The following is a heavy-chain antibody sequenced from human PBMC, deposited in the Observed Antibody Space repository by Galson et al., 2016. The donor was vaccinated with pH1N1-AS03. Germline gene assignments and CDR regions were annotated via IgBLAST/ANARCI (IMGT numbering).Heavy chain of an antibody. CDR1: GFSLSSFG. V-gene: IGHV3-33*01. Sequence: SLRLSCAAPGFSLSSFGMHWVRQAPGKGLEWVAVIWYDGSNKYYADSVKGRFTISRDNTKNTLYLQMNSLRVEDTAVYFCARGRGYGQYYFDYWGQGTLVTVSS. CDR3: ARGRGYGQYYFDY. J-gene: IGHJ4*02. CDR2: IWYDGSNK. D-gene: IGHD3-10*01.